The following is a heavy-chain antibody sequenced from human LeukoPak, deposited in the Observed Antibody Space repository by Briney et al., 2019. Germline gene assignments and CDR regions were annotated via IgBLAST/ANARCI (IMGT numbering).Heavy chain of an antibody. CDR2: MQTSGRI. J-gene: IGHJ4*02. CDR1: GGSISSYH. Sequence: KPSDTLSLTCTVSGGSISSYHWSWIRQPAGKGLEWIGRMQTSGRIDYNLSLKSRLTMSVDRSKNQLSLKLSSVIAADTAVYYCARGHSDSWSVFDYWGQGTLVTISS. D-gene: IGHD6-13*01. V-gene: IGHV4-4*07. CDR3: ARGHSDSWSVFDY.